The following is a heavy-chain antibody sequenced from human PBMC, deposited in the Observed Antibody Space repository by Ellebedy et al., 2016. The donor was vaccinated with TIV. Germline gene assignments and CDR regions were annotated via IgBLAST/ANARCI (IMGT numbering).Heavy chain of an antibody. CDR3: ARDTGSGYSQDVYFDY. V-gene: IGHV3-48*04. Sequence: GESLKISCAASGFTFNIYDISWVRQAPGKGLEWVSYISSDTGTIYYADSVKGRFTISRDNAKNTLYLQMNSLRAEDTAVYYCARDTGSGYSQDVYFDYWGQGALVTVSS. J-gene: IGHJ4*02. D-gene: IGHD5-12*01. CDR2: ISSDTGTI. CDR1: GFTFNIYD.